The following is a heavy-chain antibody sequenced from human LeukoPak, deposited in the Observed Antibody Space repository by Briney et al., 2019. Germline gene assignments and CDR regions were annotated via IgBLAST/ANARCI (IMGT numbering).Heavy chain of an antibody. CDR2: IYNSENT. CDR1: GGSISSSSYY. Sequence: PSETLSLTCTVSGGSISSSSYYWGWIRQPPGKGLEWIGYIYNSENTNYNPSLKSRVTISVDTSKNQFSLKLSSVTAADTAVYYCARDKGYSYGTDPWGQGTLVTVSS. J-gene: IGHJ5*02. D-gene: IGHD5-18*01. V-gene: IGHV4-61*01. CDR3: ARDKGYSYGTDP.